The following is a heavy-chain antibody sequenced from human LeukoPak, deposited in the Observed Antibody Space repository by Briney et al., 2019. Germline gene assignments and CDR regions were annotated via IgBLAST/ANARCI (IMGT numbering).Heavy chain of an antibody. CDR3: ARDLSYSDTGGYPDY. J-gene: IGHJ4*02. V-gene: IGHV3-33*01. D-gene: IGHD3-22*01. CDR1: GFTFSKYG. CDR2: IWYDGSNK. Sequence: PGGSLRLSCAASGFTFSKYGMHWVRLAPGKGLEWVAVIWYDGSNKYYADSVKGRFTISRDNSENTLYLQMNSLRAEDTAMYYCARDLSYSDTGGYPDYWGQGTLVTVSS.